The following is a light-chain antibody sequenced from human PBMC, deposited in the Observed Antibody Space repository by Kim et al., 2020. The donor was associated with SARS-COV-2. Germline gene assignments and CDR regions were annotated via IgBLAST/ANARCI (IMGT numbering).Light chain of an antibody. J-gene: IGLJ2*01. CDR1: SSNIGNNY. V-gene: IGLV1-51*01. Sequence: QSVLTQPPSVSASPGQKVTISCSGSSSNIGNNYVSWYQQLPGTAPQLLIYDNNKRPSGISDRISDSKSGTSATLGITGLQTGDEADYFCGTWDSSLCAVVFGGGTQLTVL. CDR3: GTWDSSLCAVV. CDR2: DNN.